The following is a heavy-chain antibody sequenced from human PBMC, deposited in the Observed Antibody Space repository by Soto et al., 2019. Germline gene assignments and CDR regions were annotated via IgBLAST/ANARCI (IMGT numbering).Heavy chain of an antibody. D-gene: IGHD3-9*01. CDR1: GFPLSTSGVG. J-gene: IGHJ4*02. V-gene: IGHV2-5*02. Sequence: QITLKVSGPTLVKPTQTLTLTCTITGFPLSTSGVGVGWIRRPPGKALEWLALIYWDDDTRSSPSLKSRLTYTQDTSKIQVVLTMTNMDPVDTATYYCAHRGVRYFDWLLAFDFWGQGTLVTVSS. CDR3: AHRGVRYFDWLLAFDF. CDR2: IYWDDDT.